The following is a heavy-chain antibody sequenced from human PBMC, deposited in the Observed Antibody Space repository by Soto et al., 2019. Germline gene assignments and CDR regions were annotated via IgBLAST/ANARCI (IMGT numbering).Heavy chain of an antibody. D-gene: IGHD2-21*01. Sequence: PSETLSLTCTVSGGSISSSTHYWAWVRQPPGKGLEWIGSIYYSGTTYYNPSVKSRVTISVDTSMNQFSLKLRSVTAADTAVYFCARHEVKPTYAPWGPGTLVTVSS. CDR3: ARHEVKPTYAP. CDR2: IYYSGTT. V-gene: IGHV4-39*01. J-gene: IGHJ5*02. CDR1: GGSISSSTHY.